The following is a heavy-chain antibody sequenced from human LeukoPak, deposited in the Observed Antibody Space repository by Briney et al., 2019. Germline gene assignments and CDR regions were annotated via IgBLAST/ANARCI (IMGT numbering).Heavy chain of an antibody. Sequence: GASVKVSCKASGYTSTSYGISWARQAPGQGLEWMGWISAYNGNTNYAQKLQGRVTMTTDTSTSTAYMELRSLRSDDTAVYYCARDAYSSSSGVYFDYWGQGTLVTVSS. J-gene: IGHJ4*02. CDR3: ARDAYSSSSGVYFDY. CDR1: GYTSTSYG. CDR2: ISAYNGNT. V-gene: IGHV1-18*01. D-gene: IGHD6-6*01.